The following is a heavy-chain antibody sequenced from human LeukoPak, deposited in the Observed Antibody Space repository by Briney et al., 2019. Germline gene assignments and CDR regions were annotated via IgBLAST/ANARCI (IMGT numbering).Heavy chain of an antibody. J-gene: IGHJ3*02. CDR1: GGSISSSSYY. CDR3: ARREESSGDNDAFDI. V-gene: IGHV4-39*01. Sequence: SETLSLTCTVSGGSISSSSYYWGWIRQPPGKGLEWIGSIYYSGSTYYNPSLKSRVTIPVDTSKNQFSLKLSSVTAADTAVYYCARREESSGDNDAFDIWGQGTMVTVSS. D-gene: IGHD2-15*01. CDR2: IYYSGST.